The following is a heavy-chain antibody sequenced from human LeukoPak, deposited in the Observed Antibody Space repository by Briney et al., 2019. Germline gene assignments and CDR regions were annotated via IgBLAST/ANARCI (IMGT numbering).Heavy chain of an antibody. Sequence: GRSLRLSCAESGFTFSSYGMHWVRQAPGKGLEWVAVIWYDGSNKYYADSVKGRFTISRDNSKNALYLQMNSLRAEDTAVYYCARTLRGYSYGPFDYWGQGTLVTVSS. D-gene: IGHD5-18*01. V-gene: IGHV3-33*01. CDR3: ARTLRGYSYGPFDY. CDR2: IWYDGSNK. J-gene: IGHJ4*02. CDR1: GFTFSSYG.